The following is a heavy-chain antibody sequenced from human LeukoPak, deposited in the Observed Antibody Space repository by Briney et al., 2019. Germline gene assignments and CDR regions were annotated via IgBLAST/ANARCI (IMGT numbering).Heavy chain of an antibody. V-gene: IGHV3-9*01. CDR2: ISWNSGSI. CDR1: GFTFDDYA. J-gene: IGHJ4*02. CDR3: AKDMTFEVVVPAASFDY. Sequence: PGGSLRLSCAASGFTFDDYAMHWVRQAPGKGLEWVSGISWNSGSIGYADSVKGRFTISRDNAKNSLYLQMNSLRAEDTALYYCAKDMTFEVVVPAASFDYWGQGTLVTVSS. D-gene: IGHD2-2*01.